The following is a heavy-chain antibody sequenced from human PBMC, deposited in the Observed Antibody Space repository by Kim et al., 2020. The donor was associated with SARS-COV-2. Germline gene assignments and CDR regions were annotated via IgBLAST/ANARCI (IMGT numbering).Heavy chain of an antibody. CDR2: INSDGSST. D-gene: IGHD4-4*01. V-gene: IGHV3-74*01. CDR3: ARGGNDYRRGWFDP. Sequence: GGSLRLSCAASGFTFSSYWMHWVRQAPGKGLVWVSRINSDGSSTSYADSVKGRFTISRDNAKNTLYLQMNSLRAEDTAVYYCARGGNDYRRGWFDPWGQGTLVTVSS. J-gene: IGHJ5*02. CDR1: GFTFSSYW.